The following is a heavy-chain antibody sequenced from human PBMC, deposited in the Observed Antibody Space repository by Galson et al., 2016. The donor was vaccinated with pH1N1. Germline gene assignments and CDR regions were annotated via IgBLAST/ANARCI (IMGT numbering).Heavy chain of an antibody. CDR2: LIPILGTP. D-gene: IGHD5-12*01. Sequence: SVKVSCKASGGTFTNYAINWVRQAPGQGLEWMGGLIPILGTPDYAQTLQGRVKITADENTNTAYMEMSSLRAEDTAVYYCARGFSGYDRLEYYQNGMDFWGQGTTVTVSS. V-gene: IGHV1-69*13. CDR3: ARGFSGYDRLEYYQNGMDF. J-gene: IGHJ6*02. CDR1: GGTFTNYA.